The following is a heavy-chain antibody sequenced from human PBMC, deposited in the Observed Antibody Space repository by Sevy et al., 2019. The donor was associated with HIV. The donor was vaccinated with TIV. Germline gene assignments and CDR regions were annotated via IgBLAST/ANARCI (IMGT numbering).Heavy chain of an antibody. J-gene: IGHJ3*01. V-gene: IGHV3-20*01. Sequence: GGSLRLSCAASGFTFADYAMSWVHQPPGKGLEWVSGINWNGDNTGYGDSLKGRFTISRDNAKNSLYLQIDSLRAEDTAFYHCARSTYYYDTTGYGAFDLWGQGTMVTVSS. D-gene: IGHD3-22*01. CDR3: ARSTYYYDTTGYGAFDL. CDR1: GFTFADYA. CDR2: INWNGDNT.